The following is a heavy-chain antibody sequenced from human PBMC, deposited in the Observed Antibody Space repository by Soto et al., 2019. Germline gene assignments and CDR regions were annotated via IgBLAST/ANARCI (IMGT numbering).Heavy chain of an antibody. CDR3: ARLGGYYDSSGYLVY. D-gene: IGHD3-22*01. CDR1: GYSFTSYW. V-gene: IGHV5-10-1*01. CDR2: IDPSDSYT. J-gene: IGHJ4*02. Sequence: GESLKISCNGSGYSFTSYWISWVRQMPGKGLEWMGRIDPSDSYTNYSPSFQGHVTISADKSISTAYLQWSSLKASDTAMYYCARLGGYYDSSGYLVYWGQGTLVTGLL.